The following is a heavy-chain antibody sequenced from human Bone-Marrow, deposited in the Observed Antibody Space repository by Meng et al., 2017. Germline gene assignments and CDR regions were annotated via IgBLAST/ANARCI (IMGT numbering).Heavy chain of an antibody. V-gene: IGHV1-69*06. CDR1: VGTFSSYA. CDR2: IIPIFGTA. D-gene: IGHD3-22*01. J-gene: IGHJ5*02. CDR3: ARDDRYYDSSGYYT. Sequence: SVKVSCKASVGTFSSYAISWVRQAAGQGLEWRGGIIPIFGTANYAQKFQSSVTITADKSTSKASMELSILISEDTAVYYCARDDRYYDSSGYYTWGQGTLVTVSS.